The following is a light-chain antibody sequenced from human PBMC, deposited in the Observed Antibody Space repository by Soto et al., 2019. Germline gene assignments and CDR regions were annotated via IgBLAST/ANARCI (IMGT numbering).Light chain of an antibody. V-gene: IGKV3-20*01. J-gene: IGKJ1*01. CDR2: GAS. CDR3: QQYGSSLTWT. CDR1: QTVSGSY. Sequence: PGETATLSCRASQTVSGSYLAWYQQKPGQAPRLLIYGASSRASGIPDRFSGSGSGTDFTLTIRRLEPEDFAVYYCQQYGSSLTWTFGQGTKVEIK.